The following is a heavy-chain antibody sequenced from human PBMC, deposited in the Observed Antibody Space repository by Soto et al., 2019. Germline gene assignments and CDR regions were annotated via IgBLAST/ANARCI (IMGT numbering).Heavy chain of an antibody. D-gene: IGHD3-22*01. CDR3: ARGSYYYDSSGYYHY. V-gene: IGHV4-30-4*01. CDR2: NYYSGST. J-gene: IGHJ4*02. CDR1: GGSISSGDYY. Sequence: QVQLQESGPGLVKPSQTLSLTCTVSGGSISSGDYYWSWIRQPPGKGLEWIGYNYYSGSTYYNPSLKSRVTISVDTSKNQFSLKLSSVTAADTAVYYCARGSYYYDSSGYYHYWGQETLVTVSS.